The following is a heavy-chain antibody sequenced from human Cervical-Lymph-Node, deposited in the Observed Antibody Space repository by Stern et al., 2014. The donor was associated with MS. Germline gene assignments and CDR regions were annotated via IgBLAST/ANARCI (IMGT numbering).Heavy chain of an antibody. CDR2: IIPSAGNT. CDR3: ARDEGADY. Sequence: VQLVASGAEVKKPGASVKVSCMASGYSFTSYFINLVRQAPGQGLEWMGIIIPSAGNTNYAQKFQGRVVMTSDTSTGTVYMELSSLRSEDTAVYYCARDEGADYWGQGTLVTVSS. V-gene: IGHV1-46*01. J-gene: IGHJ4*02. CDR1: GYSFTSYF.